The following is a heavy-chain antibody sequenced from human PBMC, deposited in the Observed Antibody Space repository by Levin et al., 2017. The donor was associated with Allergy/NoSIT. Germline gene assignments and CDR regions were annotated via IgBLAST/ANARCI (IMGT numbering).Heavy chain of an antibody. CDR1: GYSFTSYW. Sequence: ASVKVSCKGSGYSFTSYWIGWVRQMPGKGLEWMGIIYPGDSDTRYSPSFQGQVTISADKSISTAYLQWSSLKASDTAMYYCARLARAVAGTPRYFDYWGQGTLVTVSS. CDR3: ARLARAVAGTPRYFDY. D-gene: IGHD6-19*01. V-gene: IGHV5-51*01. CDR2: IYPGDSDT. J-gene: IGHJ4*02.